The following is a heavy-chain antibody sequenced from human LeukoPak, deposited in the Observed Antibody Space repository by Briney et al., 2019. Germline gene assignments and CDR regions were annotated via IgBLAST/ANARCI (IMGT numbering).Heavy chain of an antibody. CDR1: GFTFSDYD. CDR3: GRAFPPLRTSSAGDL. CDR2: ISYLSSHV. V-gene: IGHV3-21*01. D-gene: IGHD6-13*01. Sequence: GGSLRLSCSASGFTFSDYDMNWVRQAPGKGLEWVSSISYLSSHVYYGDSVKGRFSNSRDNAKNSLDLQMNSPGAEDTAIYYCGRAFPPLRTSSAGDLWGQGILVTVSS. J-gene: IGHJ4*02.